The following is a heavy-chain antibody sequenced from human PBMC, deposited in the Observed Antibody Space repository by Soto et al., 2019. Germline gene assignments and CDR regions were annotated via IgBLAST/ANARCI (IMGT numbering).Heavy chain of an antibody. CDR3: ASYYPFDY. D-gene: IGHD1-26*01. J-gene: IGHJ4*02. CDR1: GGSFSGYY. V-gene: IGHV4-34*01. CDR2: INHSGST. Sequence: SETLSLTCAVYGGSFSGYYWSWIRQPPGKGLEWIGEINHSGSTNYNPSLKSRVTISVDTPKNQFSLKLSSVTAADTAVYYCASYYPFDYWGQGTLVTVSS.